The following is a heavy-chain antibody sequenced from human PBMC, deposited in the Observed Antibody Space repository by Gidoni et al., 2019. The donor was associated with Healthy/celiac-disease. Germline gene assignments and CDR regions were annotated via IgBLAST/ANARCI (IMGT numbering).Heavy chain of an antibody. CDR3: ARDVSGGVGPY. CDR2: ISSSSSYI. V-gene: IGHV3-21*01. Sequence: EVQLVESGGGLVKPGGSLRLSCAASGFTFSSYSMNWVRQAPGKGLEWVSYISSSSSYIYYADSVKGRFTISRDNAKNSLYLQMNSLRAEDTAVYYCARDVSGGVGPYWGQGTLVTVSS. D-gene: IGHD3-16*01. J-gene: IGHJ4*02. CDR1: GFTFSSYS.